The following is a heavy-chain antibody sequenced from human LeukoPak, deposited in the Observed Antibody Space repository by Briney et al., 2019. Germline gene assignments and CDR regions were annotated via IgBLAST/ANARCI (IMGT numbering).Heavy chain of an antibody. CDR3: ARDRKWELPLDY. J-gene: IGHJ4*02. D-gene: IGHD1-26*01. V-gene: IGHV3-11*01. Sequence: GGSLRLSCAASGFTFSDYYMSWTRQAPGKGLEWVSYISSSGSTIYYADSVKGRFTISRDNAKNSLYLQMNSLRAEDTAVYYCARDRKWELPLDYWGQGTLVTVSS. CDR1: GFTFSDYY. CDR2: ISSSGSTI.